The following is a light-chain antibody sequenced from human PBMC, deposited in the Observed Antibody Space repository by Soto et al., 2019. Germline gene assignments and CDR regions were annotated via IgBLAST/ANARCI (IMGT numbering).Light chain of an antibody. V-gene: IGLV1-51*01. J-gene: IGLJ1*01. CDR1: SSNIGNNY. CDR3: GTWDTSLTVYV. CDR2: DNN. Sequence: VLTQPPSVSAAPGQKVTISCSGSSSNIGNNYVSWYQQLPGTAPKLLIYDNNQRPSGIPDRFSGSKSGASATLGITGLQTGDEADYYCGTWDTSLTVYVFGPGTKVTVL.